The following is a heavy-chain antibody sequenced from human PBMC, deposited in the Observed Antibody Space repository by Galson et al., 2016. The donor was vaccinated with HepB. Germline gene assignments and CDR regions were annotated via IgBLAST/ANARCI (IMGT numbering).Heavy chain of an antibody. J-gene: IGHJ4*02. Sequence: SLRLSCAVSGFILSNYWTGWVRQAPGKGLEWVASINPDGTEIRYVDAAKGRFPISRDSAKNSLHLQLDGLRGEDTAVYFCTKGGPYHDILTGYYHGRFEYWGQGTLVTVSS. V-gene: IGHV3-7*03. D-gene: IGHD3-9*01. CDR3: TKGGPYHDILTGYYHGRFEY. CDR2: INPDGTEI. CDR1: GFILSNYW.